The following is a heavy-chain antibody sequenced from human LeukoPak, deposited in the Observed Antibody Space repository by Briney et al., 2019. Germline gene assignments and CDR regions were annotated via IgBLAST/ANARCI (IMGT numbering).Heavy chain of an antibody. J-gene: IGHJ5*02. CDR1: GFTVSSNY. D-gene: IGHD2-2*01. Sequence: GGSLRLSCAASGFTVSSNYMSWVRQAPGKGLEWVSVIYSGGSTYYADSVKGRFTISRDNSKNTLYLQMNSLRAEDTAVYYCASYCSSTSCYRFDPWGQGTLVTVSS. V-gene: IGHV3-53*01. CDR2: IYSGGST. CDR3: ASYCSSTSCYRFDP.